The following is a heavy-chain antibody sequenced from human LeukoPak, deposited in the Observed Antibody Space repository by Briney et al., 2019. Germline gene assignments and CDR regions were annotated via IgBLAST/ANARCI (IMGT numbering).Heavy chain of an antibody. J-gene: IGHJ4*02. CDR3: ARDLVQLWSKDF. V-gene: IGHV3-48*03. CDR1: GFIFSSYE. D-gene: IGHD5-18*01. Sequence: PGGSLRLSCAASGFIFSSYEMNWVRQAPGKGLEWVSYIGSGGGTKYYADSVKGRFTISRDNGKYSLYLQMNSLRAEDTAVYYCARDLVQLWSKDFWGQGTLVTVSS. CDR2: IGSGGGTK.